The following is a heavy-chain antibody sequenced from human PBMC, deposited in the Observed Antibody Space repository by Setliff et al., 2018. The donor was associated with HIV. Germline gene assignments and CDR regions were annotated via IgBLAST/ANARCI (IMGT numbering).Heavy chain of an antibody. Sequence: LRLSCAASGFTFRSYGLHWVRQAPGKGLEWVAVISSDGSEKKYGDSVKGRITISRDNSRNTLYLQMNSLRAEDTAVYYCATRIQLCYWGQGTLVTVSS. D-gene: IGHD5-18*01. J-gene: IGHJ4*02. CDR3: ATRIQLCY. CDR2: ISSDGSEK. V-gene: IGHV3-30*03. CDR1: GFTFRSYG.